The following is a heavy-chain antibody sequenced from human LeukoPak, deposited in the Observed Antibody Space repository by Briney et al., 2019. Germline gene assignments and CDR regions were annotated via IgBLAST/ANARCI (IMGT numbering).Heavy chain of an antibody. Sequence: GGSLRLSCAASGFTFSSSGMHWVRQAPGKGLEWVAFIRNDGSDKYHADSVKGRFTISRDNSNYTLNLQMNSLRPEDTAVYHCARGPVQQPFDFWGQGTMVTVSS. CDR2: IRNDGSDK. CDR1: GFTFSSSG. J-gene: IGHJ3*01. CDR3: ARGPVQQPFDF. D-gene: IGHD6-13*01. V-gene: IGHV3-30*02.